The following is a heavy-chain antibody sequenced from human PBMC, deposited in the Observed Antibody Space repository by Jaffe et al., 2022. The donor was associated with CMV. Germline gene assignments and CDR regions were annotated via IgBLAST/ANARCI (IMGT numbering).Heavy chain of an antibody. V-gene: IGHV4-39*01. Sequence: QLQLQESGPGLVKPSETLSLTCTVSGGSISSSSYYWGWIRQPPGKGLEWIGSIYYSGSTYYNPSLKSRVTISVDTSKNQFSLKLSSVTAADTAVYYCARASCYDSSGYSSCQFDYWGQGTLVTVSS. CDR1: GGSISSSSYY. CDR2: IYYSGST. CDR3: ARASCYDSSGYSSCQFDY. D-gene: IGHD3-22*01. J-gene: IGHJ4*02.